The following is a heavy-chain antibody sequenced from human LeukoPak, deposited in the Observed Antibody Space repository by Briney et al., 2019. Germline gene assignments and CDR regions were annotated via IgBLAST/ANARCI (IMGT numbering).Heavy chain of an antibody. CDR3: SRERGFWSGYFRPRYFDY. CDR1: GDSISGRAYY. Sequence: SETLSLTCTVSGDSISGRAYYWSWIRQPAGKGLEWIGRIHSSGTHSYNPSLKSRVSISVETSKNQFSLKLSSPTAADTAVYFCSRERGFWSGYFRPRYFDYWGQGTLVTV. CDR2: IHSSGTH. V-gene: IGHV4-61*02. D-gene: IGHD3-3*01. J-gene: IGHJ4*02.